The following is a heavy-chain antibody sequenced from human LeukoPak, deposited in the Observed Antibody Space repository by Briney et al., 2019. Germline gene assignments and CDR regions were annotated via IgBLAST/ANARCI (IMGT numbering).Heavy chain of an antibody. CDR1: GFTFNDYA. D-gene: IGHD2-21*02. Sequence: GGSLRLSCAASGFTFNDYAMHWVRQAPGKGLEWVSLISGDGGRTYYADSVKGRFTISRDNSKNSLYLQMNSLRTEDTALYYCAKDMGGGGDCLDYWGQGTLVTVSS. CDR3: AKDMGGGGDCLDY. J-gene: IGHJ4*02. CDR2: ISGDGGRT. V-gene: IGHV3-43*02.